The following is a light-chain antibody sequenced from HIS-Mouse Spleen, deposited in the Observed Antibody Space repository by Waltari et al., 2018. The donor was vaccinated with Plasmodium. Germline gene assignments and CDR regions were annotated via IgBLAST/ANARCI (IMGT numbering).Light chain of an antibody. CDR1: QCISSY. CDR3: QQYYSYLLT. J-gene: IGKJ4*01. Sequence: AIRMTQSPSSFSASTGDRVTITCRASQCISSYLAWYQQKPGKAPKLLIYAAYTLQSGVPSRFSGSGSGTDFTLTISCLQSEDFATYYCQQYYSYLLTFGGGTKVEIK. V-gene: IGKV1-8*01. CDR2: AAY.